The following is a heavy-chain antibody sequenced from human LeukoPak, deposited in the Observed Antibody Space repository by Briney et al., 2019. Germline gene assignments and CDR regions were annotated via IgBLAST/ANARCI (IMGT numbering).Heavy chain of an antibody. D-gene: IGHD6-13*01. V-gene: IGHV1-2*02. Sequence: GASVKVSCKASGYTFTGYYMHWVRQAPGQGLEWMGWINPNSGGTNYAQKFQGRVTMTRDTSISTAYMELSRLRSDDTAVYYCAKDRGSSWYRYYYYGMDVWGQGTTVTVSS. CDR1: GYTFTGYY. CDR2: INPNSGGT. CDR3: AKDRGSSWYRYYYYGMDV. J-gene: IGHJ6*02.